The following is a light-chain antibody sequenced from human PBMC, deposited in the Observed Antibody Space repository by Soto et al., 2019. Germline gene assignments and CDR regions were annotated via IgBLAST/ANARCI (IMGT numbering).Light chain of an antibody. CDR2: AAS. V-gene: IGKV1-39*01. CDR1: QSISSY. J-gene: IGKJ1*01. CDR3: QQSYSTPQT. Sequence: DIQMTQPPSSLSASVGDRVTITCRASQSISSYLNWYQQKPGKAPKLLIYAASSLQSGVPSRFSGSGSGTDFTLTISSPQPEDFATYYCQQSYSTPQTFGQGTKVDIK.